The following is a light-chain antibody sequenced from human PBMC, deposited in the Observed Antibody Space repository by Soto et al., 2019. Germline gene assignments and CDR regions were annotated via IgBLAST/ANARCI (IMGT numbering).Light chain of an antibody. CDR2: EGS. CDR3: CSYAGSSTHVV. V-gene: IGLV2-23*01. Sequence: QSALTQPASVSGSPGQSITISCTGTSSDVGSYKLVSWYQQHPGKAPKLMIYEGSKGPSGVSNRFSGSKSGNTASLTISGLQAEDEADYFCCSYAGSSTHVVFGGGTKLTVL. CDR1: SSDVGSYKL. J-gene: IGLJ2*01.